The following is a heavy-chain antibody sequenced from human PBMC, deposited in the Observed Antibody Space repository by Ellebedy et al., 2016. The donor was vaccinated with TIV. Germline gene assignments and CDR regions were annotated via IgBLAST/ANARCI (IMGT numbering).Heavy chain of an antibody. CDR1: GFTLSSYW. Sequence: GESLKISCEASGFTLSSYWMTWVRQAPGKGLEWVANIMQYGSQKNYLGSVKGRFTISRDNPKNSLYLQMNSLRAEGTAVYYCARVWGADEGLDIWGQGTMVTVSS. D-gene: IGHD3-16*01. CDR3: ARVWGADEGLDI. CDR2: IMQYGSQK. J-gene: IGHJ3*02. V-gene: IGHV3-7*01.